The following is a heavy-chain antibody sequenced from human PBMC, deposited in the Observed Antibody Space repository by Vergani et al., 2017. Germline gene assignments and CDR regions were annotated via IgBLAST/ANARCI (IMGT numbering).Heavy chain of an antibody. J-gene: IGHJ4*02. CDR2: ISGSGGST. Sequence: EVQLLESGGGLVQPGGSLRLSCAASGFTFSSYAMSWVRQAPGKGLEWVSAISGSGGSTYYADSVKGRFTISRDNSKNTLYLQMNSLRAEDTAVYYCSKVGRYSSSSGGFDYWGQGTLVTVSS. V-gene: IGHV3-23*01. CDR3: SKVGRYSSSSGGFDY. D-gene: IGHD6-6*01. CDR1: GFTFSSYA.